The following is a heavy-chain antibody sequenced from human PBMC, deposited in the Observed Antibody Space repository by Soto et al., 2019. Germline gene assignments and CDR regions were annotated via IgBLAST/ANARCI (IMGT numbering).Heavy chain of an antibody. D-gene: IGHD6-13*01. CDR2: ITGSGGGT. J-gene: IGHJ4*02. V-gene: IGHV3-23*01. Sequence: EVQLLESGGGLVQPGGSLRLSCAASGFTFSNYAMTWVRQAPGKGLEWVSVITGSGGGTYFVDSVKGRFTISRENSKNTVYLQMNCLRAEDTAVYYCAKRPLTAAGFDYWGQRTLVTVSS. CDR3: AKRPLTAAGFDY. CDR1: GFTFSNYA.